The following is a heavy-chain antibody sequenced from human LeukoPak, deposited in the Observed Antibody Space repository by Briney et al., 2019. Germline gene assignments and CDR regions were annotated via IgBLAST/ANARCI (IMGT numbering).Heavy chain of an antibody. Sequence: SETLSLTCAVYGGSFSGYYWSWIRQPPGKGLEWIGEINHSGSTNYNPSLKSRATISVDTSKNQFSLKLSSVTAADTAVYYCARVKVDDYVWGSYRVFFQTSFDYWGQGTLVTVSS. V-gene: IGHV4-34*01. CDR3: ARVKVDDYVWGSYRVFFQTSFDY. CDR1: GGSFSGYY. J-gene: IGHJ4*02. CDR2: INHSGST. D-gene: IGHD3-16*02.